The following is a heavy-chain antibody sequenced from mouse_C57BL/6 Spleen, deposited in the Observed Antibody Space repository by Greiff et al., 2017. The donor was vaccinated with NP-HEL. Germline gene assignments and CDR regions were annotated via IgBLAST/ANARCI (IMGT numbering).Heavy chain of an antibody. Sequence: LVKPGASVKISCKASGYAFSSSWMNWVKQRPGKGLEWIGRIYPGDGDTNYNGKFKGKATLTADKSSSTAYMQLSSLTSEDSAVYFCARYYDYEGAFDYWGQGTTLTVSS. CDR2: IYPGDGDT. V-gene: IGHV1-82*01. D-gene: IGHD2-4*01. CDR1: GYAFSSSW. J-gene: IGHJ2*01. CDR3: ARYYDYEGAFDY.